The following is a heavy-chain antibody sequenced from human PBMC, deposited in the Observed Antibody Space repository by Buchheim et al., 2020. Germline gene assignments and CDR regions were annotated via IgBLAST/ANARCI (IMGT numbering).Heavy chain of an antibody. CDR1: GFTFSSYS. V-gene: IGHV3-48*01. J-gene: IGHJ4*02. Sequence: EVQLVESGGGLVQPGGSLRLSCAASGFTFSSYSMNWVRQAPGKGLEWVSYISSSSSTIYYADPVKGRFTISRDNAKNSLYLQMNSLRAEDTAVYYCARDCSGGSCYSLDYWGQGTL. CDR3: ARDCSGGSCYSLDY. D-gene: IGHD2-15*01. CDR2: ISSSSSTI.